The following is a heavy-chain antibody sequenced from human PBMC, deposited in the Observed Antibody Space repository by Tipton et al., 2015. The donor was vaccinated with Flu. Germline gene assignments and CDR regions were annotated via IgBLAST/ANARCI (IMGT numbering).Heavy chain of an antibody. J-gene: IGHJ6*02. CDR2: IYSGGST. CDR1: GFTVSSNY. Sequence: CAASGFTVSSNYMSWVRQAPGKGLEWVSVIYSGGSTYYADSVKGRFTISRDNSKNTLYLQMNSLRAEDTAVYYCARVLATGWGYYYYGMDVWGQGTTVTVSS. V-gene: IGHV3-53*01. CDR3: ARVLATGWGYYYYGMDV. D-gene: IGHD4-17*01.